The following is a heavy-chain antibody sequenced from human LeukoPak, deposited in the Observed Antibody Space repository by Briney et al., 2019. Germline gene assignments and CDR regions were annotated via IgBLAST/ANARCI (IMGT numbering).Heavy chain of an antibody. CDR3: AKAPVTSCRGAYCYPFDY. Sequence: GGSLRLSCTASGFTLSSYEMSWIRQAPGKGLEWVSSIDYSGGSTHYADSVMGRFTISRDNSKNTLYLQLNSLSADDTAVYYCAKAPVTSCRGAYCYPFDYWGQGTLVTVSS. J-gene: IGHJ4*02. CDR2: IDYSGGST. CDR1: GFTLSSYE. V-gene: IGHV3-23*01. D-gene: IGHD2-21*01.